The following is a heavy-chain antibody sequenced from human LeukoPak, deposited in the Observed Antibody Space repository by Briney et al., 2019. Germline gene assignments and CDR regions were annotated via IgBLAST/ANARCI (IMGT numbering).Heavy chain of an antibody. CDR2: LSSTGHP. Sequence: WETLSLTCTASGGSISRYHWSWIRQPPGKGLNWIRFLSSTGHPNYNPSLKSRVTISVDTSKNQFSLKLSSVSPADTAVYYRARHSGPLHIVVVPAAMIDYWGQGTLVTVSS. CDR3: ARHSGPLHIVVVPAAMIDY. CDR1: GGSISRYH. J-gene: IGHJ4*02. V-gene: IGHV4-59*08. D-gene: IGHD2-2*01.